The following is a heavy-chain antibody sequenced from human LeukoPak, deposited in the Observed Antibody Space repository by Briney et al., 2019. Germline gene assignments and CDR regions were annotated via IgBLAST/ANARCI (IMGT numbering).Heavy chain of an antibody. CDR3: ASLRYFDWLFLFDY. J-gene: IGHJ4*02. D-gene: IGHD3-9*01. CDR2: IYHSGST. V-gene: IGHV4-38-2*01. Sequence: SETLSLTCAVSGYSISSCYYWGWIRQPPGKGLEWIGSIYHSGSTYYNPSLKSRVTISVDTSKNQFSLKLSSVTAADTAVYYCASLRYFDWLFLFDYWGQGTLVTVSS. CDR1: GYSISSCYY.